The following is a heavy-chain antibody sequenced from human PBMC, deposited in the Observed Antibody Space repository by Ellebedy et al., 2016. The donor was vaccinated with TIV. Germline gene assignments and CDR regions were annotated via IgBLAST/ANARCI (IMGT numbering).Heavy chain of an antibody. CDR3: TRSLRVWNYAPEALDI. CDR2: TSYGGSEPDK. D-gene: IGHD1-7*01. CDR1: GFSLSDHG. J-gene: IGHJ3*02. Sequence: PGGSLRLSCAASGFSLSDHGMHWVRQAPGKGLEWVAYTSYGGSEPDKHYADSVEGRFIISRDNSKNTLYLQMNSLGPEDTALYYCTRSLRVWNYAPEALDIWGQGTLVTVSS. V-gene: IGHV3-30*03.